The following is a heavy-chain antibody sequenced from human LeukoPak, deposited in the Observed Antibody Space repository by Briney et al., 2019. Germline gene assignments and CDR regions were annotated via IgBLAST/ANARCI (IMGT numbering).Heavy chain of an antibody. V-gene: IGHV4-59*08. Sequence: SETLSLTCTVSGGSISSYYWSWIRQPPGKGLEWIGYIYYSGSTNYNPSLKSRVTISVDTSKNQFSLNLSSVTAADTAVYYCARGARGSYSYWGQGTLVTVSS. CDR1: GGSISSYY. D-gene: IGHD1-26*01. J-gene: IGHJ4*02. CDR3: ARGARGSYSY. CDR2: IYYSGST.